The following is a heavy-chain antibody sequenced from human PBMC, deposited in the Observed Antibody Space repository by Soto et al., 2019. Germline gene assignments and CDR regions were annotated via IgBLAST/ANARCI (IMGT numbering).Heavy chain of an antibody. D-gene: IGHD2-8*01. V-gene: IGHV4-30-4*01. CDR3: ARDSPHPSILMVYAGYGMDV. Sequence: SETLALTCTVSGGCISSGDYYWSWIRQPPGKGLEWIGYIYYSGSTYYNPSLKSRVTISVDTSKNQFSLKLSSVTAADTAVYYCARDSPHPSILMVYAGYGMDVWGQGTTVTVSS. CDR1: GGCISSGDYY. CDR2: IYYSGST. J-gene: IGHJ6*02.